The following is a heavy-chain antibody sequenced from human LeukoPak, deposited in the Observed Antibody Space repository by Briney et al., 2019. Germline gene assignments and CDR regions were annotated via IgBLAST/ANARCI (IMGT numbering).Heavy chain of an antibody. CDR2: ISYDGSNK. Sequence: SGGSLRLSCAASGFTFSSYAMHWVRQAPGKGLEWVAVISYDGSNKYYADSVKGRFTISRDNSKNTLYLQMNSLRAEDTAVYYCARDQLVVVVAATLDYWGQGTLVTVSS. J-gene: IGHJ4*02. CDR1: GFTFSSYA. V-gene: IGHV3-30-3*01. CDR3: ARDQLVVVVAATLDY. D-gene: IGHD2-15*01.